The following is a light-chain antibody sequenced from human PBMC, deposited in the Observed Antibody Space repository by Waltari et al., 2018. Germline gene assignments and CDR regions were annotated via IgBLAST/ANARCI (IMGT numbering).Light chain of an antibody. J-gene: IGLJ2*01. V-gene: IGLV2-14*01. CDR1: GSDVGGYDY. Sequence: QSALTQPAPVSGSPGQAIIISCTGTGSDVGGYDYVSWYQQYPGKAPRLIIYDVYTRPAGVSNRFSGSKSDNTASLTISGLQAEDESVYYCSSYTSSGVVFGGGTKLTVL. CDR3: SSYTSSGVV. CDR2: DVY.